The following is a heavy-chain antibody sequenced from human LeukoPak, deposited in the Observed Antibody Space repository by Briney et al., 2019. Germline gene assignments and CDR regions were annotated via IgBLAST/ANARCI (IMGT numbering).Heavy chain of an antibody. D-gene: IGHD6-19*01. CDR3: ARAVFGSSGWYPEGLDS. Sequence: SETLSLTCSVSGGSLSSFYWNWIRQAPGKRLEWIGYIRNGGTINYNPSLRSRLTLSMDTSKNQLSLRLDSVTAADTAIYCCARAVFGSSGWYPEGLDSWGQVSLVTVSS. J-gene: IGHJ5*01. CDR2: IRNGGTI. V-gene: IGHV4-59*01. CDR1: GGSLSSFY.